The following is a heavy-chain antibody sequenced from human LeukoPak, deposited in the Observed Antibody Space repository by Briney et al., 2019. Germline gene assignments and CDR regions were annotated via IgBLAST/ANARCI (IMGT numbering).Heavy chain of an antibody. J-gene: IGHJ6*03. D-gene: IGHD3-10*01. CDR3: AKGGFGEKDYYYMDV. CDR2: ISWNSGSI. V-gene: IGHV3-9*01. Sequence: PGRSLRLSRAASGFTFDDYAMHWVRQAPGKGLEWVSGISWNSGSIGYADSVKGRFTISRDNAKNSLYLQMNSLRAEDTALYYCAKGGFGEKDYYYMDVWGKGTTVTVSS. CDR1: GFTFDDYA.